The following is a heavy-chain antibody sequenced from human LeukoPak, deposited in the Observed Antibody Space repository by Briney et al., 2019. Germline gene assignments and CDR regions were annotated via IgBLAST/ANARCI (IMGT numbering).Heavy chain of an antibody. Sequence: GASVKVSCKASGYTFTSYGISWVRQAPGQGLEWMGWISAYNGHTNYAQKFQGRVTMTTDTSTSTAYMELRSLRSDDTAVYYCARLAQHRYYYDSSDYQYYFDFWGQGTLVTVSS. J-gene: IGHJ4*02. D-gene: IGHD3-22*01. V-gene: IGHV1-18*01. CDR2: ISAYNGHT. CDR3: ARLAQHRYYYDSSDYQYYFDF. CDR1: GYTFTSYG.